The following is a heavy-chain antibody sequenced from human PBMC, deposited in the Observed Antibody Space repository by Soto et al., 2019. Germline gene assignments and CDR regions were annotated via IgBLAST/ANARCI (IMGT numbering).Heavy chain of an antibody. CDR3: ARDGYCSGGSCYSMGDY. CDR1: GYTFTSYY. V-gene: IGHV1-46*03. CDR2: INPSGGST. J-gene: IGHJ4*02. Sequence: QVQLVQSGAEVKKPGASVKVSCKASGYTFTSYYMHWVRQAPGQGLEWMGIINPSGGSTSYAQKFQGRVTMTRDTSPSTVYMELSSLRSEDTAVYYCARDGYCSGGSCYSMGDYWGQGTLVTVSS. D-gene: IGHD2-15*01.